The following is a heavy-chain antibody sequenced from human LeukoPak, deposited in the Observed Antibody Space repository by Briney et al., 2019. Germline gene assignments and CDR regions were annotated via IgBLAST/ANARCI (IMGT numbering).Heavy chain of an antibody. CDR2: ISYGGSNK. Sequence: GGSLRLSCAASGFTFSSYAMHWVRQAPGKGLEWVAVISYGGSNKYYADSVKGRFTISRDNSKNTLYLQMNSLRAEDTAVYYCAREDIVVVPAAIPLYYYYGMDVWGPGTTVTVSS. J-gene: IGHJ6*02. V-gene: IGHV3-30-3*01. CDR1: GFTFSSYA. CDR3: AREDIVVVPAAIPLYYYYGMDV. D-gene: IGHD2-2*01.